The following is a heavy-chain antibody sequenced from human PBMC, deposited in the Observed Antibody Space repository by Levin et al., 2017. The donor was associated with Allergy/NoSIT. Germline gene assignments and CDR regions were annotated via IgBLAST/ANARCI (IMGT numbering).Heavy chain of an antibody. V-gene: IGHV3-23*01. D-gene: IGHD3-16*01. Sequence: QPGESLKISCAASGFTFSSYAMSWVRQAPGKGLEWVSAISGSGGSTYYADSVKGRFTISRDNSKNTLYLQMNSLRAEDTAVYYCAKVGVYDYVWGSWPHPGVYFDYWGQGTLVTVSS. CDR1: GFTFSSYA. J-gene: IGHJ4*02. CDR3: AKVGVYDYVWGSWPHPGVYFDY. CDR2: ISGSGGST.